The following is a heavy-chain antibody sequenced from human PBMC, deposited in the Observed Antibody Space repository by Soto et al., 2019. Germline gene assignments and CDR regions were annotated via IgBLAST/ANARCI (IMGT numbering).Heavy chain of an antibody. CDR3: AKPSSRGYSYGYPDV. D-gene: IGHD5-18*01. J-gene: IGHJ6*02. Sequence: GGSLRLSCAASGFTFSSYGMHWVRQAPGKGLEWVAVISYDGSNKYYADSVKGRFTISRDNSKNTLYLQMNSLRAEDTAVYYWAKPSSRGYSYGYPDVWGQGTTVTVSS. CDR2: ISYDGSNK. CDR1: GFTFSSYG. V-gene: IGHV3-30*18.